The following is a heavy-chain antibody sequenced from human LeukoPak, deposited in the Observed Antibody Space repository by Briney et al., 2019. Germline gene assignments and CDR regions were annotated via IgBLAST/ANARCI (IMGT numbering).Heavy chain of an antibody. CDR2: INHSGST. V-gene: IGHV4-34*01. CDR3: ARGRGNYYGSSGSTGRYFDY. D-gene: IGHD3-22*01. Sequence: SETLSLTCAVYGGSFSGYYWSWIRQPPGKGLEWIGEINHSGSTNYNPSLKSRVTISVDTSKNQFSLKLSSVTAADTAVYYCARGRGNYYGSSGSTGRYFDYWGQGTLVTVSS. J-gene: IGHJ4*02. CDR1: GGSFSGYY.